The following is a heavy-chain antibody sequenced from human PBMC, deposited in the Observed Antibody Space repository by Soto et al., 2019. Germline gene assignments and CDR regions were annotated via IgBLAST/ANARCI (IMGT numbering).Heavy chain of an antibody. Sequence: WENLSLTCSLFSGSLGHHYWTWIRQSPEKGLEWIGEIHPSGSTDYNPSLKSRLTLSLDTSKNQFSLKVASVTAADTAVYFCARGKPSRYRFGPRNFFYYGLDVWGPGTTVTVSS. CDR2: IHPSGST. CDR3: ARGKPSRYRFGPRNFFYYGLDV. D-gene: IGHD3-10*01. CDR1: SGSLGHHY. V-gene: IGHV4-34*01. J-gene: IGHJ6*02.